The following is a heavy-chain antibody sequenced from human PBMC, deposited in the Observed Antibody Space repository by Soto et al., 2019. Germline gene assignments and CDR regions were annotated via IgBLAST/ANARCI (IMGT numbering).Heavy chain of an antibody. Sequence: GGSLRLSCAASGFTFSSYAMSWVRQAPGKGLEWVSVISGGGGSTYYADSVKGRITISRDNSKNTLYLQINSLRAEDTALYYCVKDRQASCSGGSCYSGTFWGQGTLVTVSS. CDR3: VKDRQASCSGGSCYSGTF. D-gene: IGHD2-15*01. J-gene: IGHJ4*02. CDR2: ISGGGGST. CDR1: GFTFSSYA. V-gene: IGHV3-23*01.